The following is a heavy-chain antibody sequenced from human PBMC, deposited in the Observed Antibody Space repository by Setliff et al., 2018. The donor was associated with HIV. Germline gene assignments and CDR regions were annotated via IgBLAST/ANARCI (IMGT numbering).Heavy chain of an antibody. Sequence: GGSLSLSCAASGFTFSNYNMNWVRQAPGKGLEWISFITSTGINIYYTDSVKGRFTVSRDNARNSLYLQMDSLRVEDTAVYYCLGESSAAFDIWGQGTMVTVSS. CDR2: ITSTGINI. CDR3: LGESSAAFDI. V-gene: IGHV3-48*01. D-gene: IGHD3-10*01. J-gene: IGHJ3*02. CDR1: GFTFSNYN.